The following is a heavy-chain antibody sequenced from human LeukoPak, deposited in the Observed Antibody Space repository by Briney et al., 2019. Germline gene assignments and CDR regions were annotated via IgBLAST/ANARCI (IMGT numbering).Heavy chain of an antibody. CDR2: ISSSGSTI. Sequence: GASLRLSCAASGFTFSDYYMSWIRQAPGKGLEWVSYISSSGSTIYYADSVKGRFTISRDNAKNSLYLQMNSLRAEDTAVYYCARRLYCGGDCYLFTSDAFDIWGQGTMVTVSS. D-gene: IGHD2-21*02. CDR1: GFTFSDYY. CDR3: ARRLYCGGDCYLFTSDAFDI. V-gene: IGHV3-11*01. J-gene: IGHJ3*02.